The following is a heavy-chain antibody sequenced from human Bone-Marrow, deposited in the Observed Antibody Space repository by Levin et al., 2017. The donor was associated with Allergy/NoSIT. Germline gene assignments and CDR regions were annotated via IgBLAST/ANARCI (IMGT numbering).Heavy chain of an antibody. V-gene: IGHV4-4*02. CDR3: ARSSAGPHYYFYMDV. D-gene: IGHD6-25*01. CDR2: IHHSGST. CDR1: GGSISNNNW. Sequence: SQTLSLTCAVSGGSISNNNWWTWVRQAPGKGLEWIGEIHHSGSTNYDPSLRSRLTISVDKSKNQFSLRLSSVTAADTAVYYCARSSAGPHYYFYMDVWGTGTTVTVSS. J-gene: IGHJ6*03.